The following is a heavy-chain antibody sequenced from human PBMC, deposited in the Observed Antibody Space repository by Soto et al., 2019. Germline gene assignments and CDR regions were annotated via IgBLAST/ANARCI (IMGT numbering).Heavy chain of an antibody. D-gene: IGHD6-19*01. CDR3: AGRYSSGSVTVY. CDR1: GGTFSSYA. V-gene: IGHV1-69*13. J-gene: IGHJ4*02. CDR2: IIPIFGTA. Sequence: SVKVSCKASGGTFSSYAISWVRQAPGQGLEWMGGIIPIFGTANYAQKFQGRVTITADESTSTAYMELSSLRSEDTAVYYCAGRYSSGSVTVYWAQGTMVTVSS.